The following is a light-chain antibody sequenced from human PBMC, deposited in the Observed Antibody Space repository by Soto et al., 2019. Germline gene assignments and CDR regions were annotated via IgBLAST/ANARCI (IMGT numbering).Light chain of an antibody. CDR1: SSDIGGYNY. J-gene: IGLJ2*01. Sequence: QSALTQPPSASGSPGQSVTISCSGTSSDIGGYNYVSWYQQHPGKAPKLMIYEVSRRPSGVPDRFSGSTSGNTASLTVSGLQAEDEADYYCSSYAGSNTYMVFGGGTKLPV. CDR3: SSYAGSNTYMV. CDR2: EVS. V-gene: IGLV2-8*01.